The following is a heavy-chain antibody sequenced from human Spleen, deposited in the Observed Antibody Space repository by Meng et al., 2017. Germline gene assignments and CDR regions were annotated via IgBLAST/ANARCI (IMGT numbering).Heavy chain of an antibody. CDR1: GFTFSNAW. CDR2: IKSKTDGETT. CDR3: TTGTLAYDYVWGSYRQSGDFDY. D-gene: IGHD3-16*02. J-gene: IGHJ4*02. Sequence: GESLKISCAVSGFTFSNAWMSWVRQAPGKGLEWVGRIKSKTDGETTDYAAPVKGRFTISRDVSKNTLFLQMKSLKTEDTAVYYCTTGTLAYDYVWGSYRQSGDFDYWGQGTLVTVSS. V-gene: IGHV3-15*01.